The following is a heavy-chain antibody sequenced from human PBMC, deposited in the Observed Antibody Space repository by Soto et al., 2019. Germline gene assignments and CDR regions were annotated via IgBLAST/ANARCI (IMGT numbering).Heavy chain of an antibody. D-gene: IGHD5-18*01. Sequence: GGSTRLSCAACVLPFNSYAMSGVRQAPGKGLEWVSAISGSGGSTYYADSVKGRFTISRDNSKNTLYLQMNSLRAEDTAVYYCAKDHSYGQYAHWGQGTLVTVSS. J-gene: IGHJ4*02. CDR3: AKDHSYGQYAH. V-gene: IGHV3-23*01. CDR1: VLPFNSYA. CDR2: ISGSGGST.